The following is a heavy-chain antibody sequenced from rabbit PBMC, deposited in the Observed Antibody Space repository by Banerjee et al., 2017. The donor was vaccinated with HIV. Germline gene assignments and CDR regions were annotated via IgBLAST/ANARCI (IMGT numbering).Heavy chain of an antibody. CDR2: MNAGSSGTT. J-gene: IGHJ3*01. CDR1: GFSFSSSYW. CDR3: ARDLAGVIGWNFGL. Sequence: QEQLEESGGDLVKPEGSLTLTCTASGFSFSSSYWIGWVRQAPGKGLEWIACMNAGSSGTTAYASWVNGRFTISLDNAQNTVFLQMTSLTAADTATYFCARDLAGVIGWNFGLWGQGTLVPS. D-gene: IGHD4-1*01. V-gene: IGHV1S45*01.